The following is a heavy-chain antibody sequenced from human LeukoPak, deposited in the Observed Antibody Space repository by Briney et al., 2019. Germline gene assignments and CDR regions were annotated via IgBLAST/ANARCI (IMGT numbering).Heavy chain of an antibody. J-gene: IGHJ4*02. Sequence: PSETLSLTCADYGGSFSGYYWSWIHQPPGKGLEWIGEINHSGSTNYNPSLKSRVTISVDTSKNQFSLKLSSVTAADTAVYYCARGVAGTFDYWGQGTLVTVSS. V-gene: IGHV4-34*01. D-gene: IGHD6-13*01. CDR3: ARGVAGTFDY. CDR2: INHSGST. CDR1: GGSFSGYY.